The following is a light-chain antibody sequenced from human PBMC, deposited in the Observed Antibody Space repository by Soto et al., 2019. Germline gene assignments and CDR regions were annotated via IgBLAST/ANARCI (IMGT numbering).Light chain of an antibody. CDR3: QQRSNLPRLT. J-gene: IGKJ3*01. CDR2: DVS. CDR1: QSVSSY. Sequence: EIVLTQSPATLSLSPGERATLSCRASQSVSSYLAWYQQKPGQAPRLLIYDVSNRATGIPARFSGSGSVTDFTLPISSLQPEDLAVYCCQQRSNLPRLTFGPGTKVDIK. V-gene: IGKV3-11*01.